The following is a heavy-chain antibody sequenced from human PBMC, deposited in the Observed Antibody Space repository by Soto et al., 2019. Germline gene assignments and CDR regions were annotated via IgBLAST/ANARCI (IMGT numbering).Heavy chain of an antibody. CDR2: IYPGDSET. J-gene: IGHJ4*02. D-gene: IGHD3-10*01. Sequence: GESLKISCKGSGYNFTTFWIGWVRQMPGKGLEWMGIIYPGDSETKYSPDFEGQVTISADRSTNTAYLQWRSLRASDTAMYYCARFGFPGAIYFDSCGLGTLVTVSS. CDR1: GYNFTTFW. V-gene: IGHV5-51*01. CDR3: ARFGFPGAIYFDS.